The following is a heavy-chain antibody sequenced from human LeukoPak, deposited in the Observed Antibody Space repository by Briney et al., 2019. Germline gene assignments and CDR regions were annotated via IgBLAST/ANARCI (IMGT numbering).Heavy chain of an antibody. V-gene: IGHV4-59*01. CDR3: AGTLMSGYSYPFGF. Sequence: SETLSLTCTLTGGSMTEKYWNWIRQAPGKGPEWLGSVYYTGSTRVTPSLKSRLTVSMDTAQNQFSLTLTSVTPADTAVYFCAGTLMSGYSYPFGFWGQRTQVTVSS. J-gene: IGHJ4*02. D-gene: IGHD5-18*01. CDR1: GGSMTEKY. CDR2: VYYTGST.